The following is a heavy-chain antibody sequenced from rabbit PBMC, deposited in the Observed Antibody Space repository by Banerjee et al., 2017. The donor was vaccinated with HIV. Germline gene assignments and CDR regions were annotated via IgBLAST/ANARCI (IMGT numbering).Heavy chain of an antibody. CDR3: ARDTGSSFSSYGMDL. V-gene: IGHV1S45*01. J-gene: IGHJ6*01. D-gene: IGHD8-1*01. CDR1: GFSFSSSDY. Sequence: QEQLVESGGGLVQPGGSLKLSCKASGFSFSSSDYMCWVRQAPGKGLEWISCIAGDSSGFTYSATWAKGRFTCSKTSSTTVTLQMTSLTVADTATYFCARDTGSSFSSYGMDLWGPGTLVTVS. CDR2: IAGDSSGFT.